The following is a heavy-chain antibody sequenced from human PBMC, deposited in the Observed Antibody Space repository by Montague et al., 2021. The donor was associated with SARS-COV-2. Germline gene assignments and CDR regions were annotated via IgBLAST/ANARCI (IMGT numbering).Heavy chain of an antibody. J-gene: IGHJ4*02. CDR2: ISNGGRT. D-gene: IGHD3-9*01. Sequence: SETLSLTGSVSGGSFDSDNFFWGWIRQPPGKRLEWIGVISNGGRTFDNPSLKSRVTISVHTSRNQLSLNVKSVTAADTAVYYCARHRRYDVVTYYPDFWGQGILVTVSS. V-gene: IGHV4-39*01. CDR1: GGSFDSDNFF. CDR3: ARHRRYDVVTYYPDF.